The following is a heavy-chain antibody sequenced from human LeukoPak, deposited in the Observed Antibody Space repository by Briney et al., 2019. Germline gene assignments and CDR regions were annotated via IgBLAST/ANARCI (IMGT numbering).Heavy chain of an antibody. D-gene: IGHD3-10*01. J-gene: IGHJ5*02. CDR3: ARGRPPVRGVNWFDP. CDR2: VNHSGST. V-gene: IGHV4-34*01. Sequence: PSETLSLTCAVYGGSFSGYYWSWIRQPPGKGLEWIGKVNHSGSTNYNPSLKSRVTISVDTSKNQFSLKLSSVTAADTAVYYCARGRPPVRGVNWFDPWGQGTLVTVSS. CDR1: GGSFSGYY.